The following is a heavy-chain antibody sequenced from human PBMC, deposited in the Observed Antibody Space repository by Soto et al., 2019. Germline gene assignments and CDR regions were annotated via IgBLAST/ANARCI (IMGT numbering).Heavy chain of an antibody. D-gene: IGHD3-10*01. V-gene: IGHV2-5*02. CDR3: AHAMIRGPFDY. J-gene: IGHJ4*02. CDR2: IFWDDDK. Sequence: SGPTLVNPTQTLTLTCTFSGFSLSTSGVGVGWIRQPPGKALEWLVVIFWDDDKRYSPSLKSRLTITKDTSKNQVVLTMTNMDPVYTATYYCAHAMIRGPFDYWGQGTLVTVSS. CDR1: GFSLSTSGVG.